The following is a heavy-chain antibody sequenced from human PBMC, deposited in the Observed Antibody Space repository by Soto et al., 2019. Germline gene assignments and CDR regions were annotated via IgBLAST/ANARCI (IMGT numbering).Heavy chain of an antibody. CDR3: ARQGEVLDF. CDR2: IYPGDYNT. J-gene: IGHJ4*02. CDR1: GYAFTRYW. Sequence: PGEPLKISRNGSGYAFTRYWIGWGRQMPGKGLEWMGIIYPGDYNTRYSPSFQGQVTFSAERYTSTAYLQWGSLKASDTAMYYCARQGEVLDFWGQGSLVTVSS. V-gene: IGHV5-51*01.